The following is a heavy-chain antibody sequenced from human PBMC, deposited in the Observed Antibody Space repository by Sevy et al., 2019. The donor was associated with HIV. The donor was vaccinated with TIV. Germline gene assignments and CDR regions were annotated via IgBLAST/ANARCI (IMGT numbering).Heavy chain of an antibody. CDR3: ATTKDYYDSSGSPFDY. CDR2: FDPEDDET. CDR1: GYTLSELS. Sequence: ASVKVSCKVSGYTLSELSMHWVRQAPGKGLEWMGSFDPEDDETIYAQKFQGRVTMTEDTSTDTAYMELNNLRSEDTAVYYCATTKDYYDSSGSPFDYWGRGTLVTVSS. V-gene: IGHV1-24*01. D-gene: IGHD3-22*01. J-gene: IGHJ4*02.